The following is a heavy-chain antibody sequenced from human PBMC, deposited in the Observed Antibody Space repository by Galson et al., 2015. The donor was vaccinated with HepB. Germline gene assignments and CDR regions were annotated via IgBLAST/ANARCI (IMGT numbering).Heavy chain of an antibody. J-gene: IGHJ2*01. CDR2: INWNGGST. V-gene: IGHV3-20*04. CDR1: GFTFDDYG. D-gene: IGHD3-9*01. Sequence: SLRLSCAASGFTFDDYGMSWVRQAPGKGLEWVSGINWNGGSTGYADSVKGRFTISRDNAKNSLYLQMNSLRAEDTALYYCARGDILTGPWYFDLWGRGTLVTVSS. CDR3: ARGDILTGPWYFDL.